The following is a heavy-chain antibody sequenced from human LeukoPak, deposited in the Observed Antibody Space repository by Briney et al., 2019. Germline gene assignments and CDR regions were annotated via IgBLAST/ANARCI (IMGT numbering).Heavy chain of an antibody. J-gene: IGHJ4*02. D-gene: IGHD6-13*01. CDR1: GFTFDDYA. Sequence: GGSLRLSCAASGFTFDDYAMHWVRHAPGKGLEWVSGIIWNSGGIGYADSVKGRLTTSRDNAKNSLYLQMNSLRAEDTALYYCAKEYSSSWYSRGLDYWGQGTLVTVSS. V-gene: IGHV3-9*01. CDR3: AKEYSSSWYSRGLDY. CDR2: IIWNSGGI.